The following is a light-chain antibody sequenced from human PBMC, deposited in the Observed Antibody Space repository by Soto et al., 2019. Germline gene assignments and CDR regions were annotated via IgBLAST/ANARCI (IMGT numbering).Light chain of an antibody. CDR3: QSYVSNLSTWV. CDR2: RTD. Sequence: QYVLTQPPSVSGAPGQRVTISCTGSSSDIGATYDIHWYQQLPGTAPKLLIYRTDHRPSGVPDRFSGSKSGTSTSLAVTGLQAEDEAASHCQSYVSNLSTWVFGGGTKLTVL. CDR1: SSDIGATYD. V-gene: IGLV1-40*01. J-gene: IGLJ3*02.